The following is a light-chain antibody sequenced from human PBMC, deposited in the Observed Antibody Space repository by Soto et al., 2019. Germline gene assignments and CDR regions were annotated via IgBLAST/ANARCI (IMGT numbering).Light chain of an antibody. V-gene: IGKV3-20*01. J-gene: IGKJ1*01. CDR3: QQYGNSPQT. CDR2: GAS. CDR1: QSVSNN. Sequence: EILMTQSPATLSVSPGERATLSCRASQSVSNNLAWYQQKSGQAPRLLIFGASTRATGIPDRFSGSGSGTDFTLTISRLEPEDFAVYYCQQYGNSPQTFGQGTKVDI.